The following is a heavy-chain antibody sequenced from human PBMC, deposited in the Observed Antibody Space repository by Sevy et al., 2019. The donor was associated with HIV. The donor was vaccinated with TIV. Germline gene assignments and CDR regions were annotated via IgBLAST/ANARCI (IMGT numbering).Heavy chain of an antibody. V-gene: IGHV3-30*09. D-gene: IGHD6-19*01. Sequence: GGSLRLSCAASGFSISPYAFHWVRQAPGKGLEWVALMSYDGCTRYYADSAKGRFAISKDNSKNTLYLQMNSLRIEDTVIYYCARDAGYSTGWYAGYWGQGTLVTVSS. CDR1: GFSISPYA. CDR2: MSYDGCTR. CDR3: ARDAGYSTGWYAGY. J-gene: IGHJ4*02.